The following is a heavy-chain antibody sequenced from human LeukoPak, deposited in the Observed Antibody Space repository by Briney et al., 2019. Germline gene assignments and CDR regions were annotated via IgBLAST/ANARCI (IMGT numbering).Heavy chain of an antibody. CDR3: ARVGLIAAAGTPDY. CDR2: ISTSGSDT. V-gene: IGHV3-11*06. J-gene: IGHJ4*02. CDR1: GFTFSDYY. D-gene: IGHD6-13*01. Sequence: GGSLRLSCAASGFTFSDYYMSWIRQAPGKGLEWVSYISTSGSDTYYADSVKGRFTTSRDDAKSSLYLQMNSLRAEGTAVYYCARVGLIAAAGTPDYWGQGTLVTVSS.